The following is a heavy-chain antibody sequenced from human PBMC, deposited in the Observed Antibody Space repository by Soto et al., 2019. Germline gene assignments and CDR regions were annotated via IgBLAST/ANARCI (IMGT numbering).Heavy chain of an antibody. CDR1: GGSVSNKTYY. V-gene: IGHV4-61*01. CDR2: VYYSGTT. J-gene: IGHJ4*02. Sequence: PSETLSLTCSVSGGSVSNKTYYWSWIRQPPGKRLEWIGYVYYSGTTNYNPALKSRVTISVDLSKNQFSLRLSSVTTADTALYYCARTTAVPNTLRSRYFFDYWGQGTLVTVSS. CDR3: ARTTAVPNTLRSRYFFDY. D-gene: IGHD4-17*01.